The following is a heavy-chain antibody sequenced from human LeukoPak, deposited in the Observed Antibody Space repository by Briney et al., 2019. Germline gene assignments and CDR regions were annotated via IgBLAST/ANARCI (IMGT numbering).Heavy chain of an antibody. D-gene: IGHD6-19*01. CDR3: ARAHGAGGLGYYYMDV. J-gene: IGHJ6*03. CDR1: EFTLSSYD. V-gene: IGHV3-30*03. CDR2: ISYDGSNK. Sequence: GGSLRLSCAASEFTLSSYDMHWVRQAPGKGLEWVAVISYDGSNKYYADSVKGRFTISRDNSKKMLYLQMNSLRAEDTALYYCARAHGAGGLGYYYMDVWGKGTTVTISS.